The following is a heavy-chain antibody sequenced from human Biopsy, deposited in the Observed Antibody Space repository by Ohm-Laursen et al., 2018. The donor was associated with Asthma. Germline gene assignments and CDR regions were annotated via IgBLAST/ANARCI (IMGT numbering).Heavy chain of an antibody. CDR1: GGTFSNFA. CDR2: IMTVFGTT. D-gene: IGHD6-19*01. V-gene: IGHV1-69*13. J-gene: IGHJ6*02. CDR3: ARCQVGYSSGWSLLLKKIYYSGMDV. Sequence: SANASCKAPGGTFSNFAISWVRQAPGQGLEWLGGIMTVFGTTNYAQTFQGRVTITADESTSTAYMEVTSLRSEATAIYYCARCQVGYSSGWSLLLKKIYYSGMDVWGQGTAVTVSS.